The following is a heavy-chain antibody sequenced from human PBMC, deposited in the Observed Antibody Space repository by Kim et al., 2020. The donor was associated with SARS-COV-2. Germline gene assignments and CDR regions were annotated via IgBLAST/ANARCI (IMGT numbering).Heavy chain of an antibody. Sequence: AVTVKSRITSNPDTSKNQFSLQLNSVTPKDTAVYYCARDEYSSSWSFDYWGQGTLVTVSS. J-gene: IGHJ4*02. V-gene: IGHV6-1*01. CDR3: ARDEYSSSWSFDY. D-gene: IGHD6-13*01.